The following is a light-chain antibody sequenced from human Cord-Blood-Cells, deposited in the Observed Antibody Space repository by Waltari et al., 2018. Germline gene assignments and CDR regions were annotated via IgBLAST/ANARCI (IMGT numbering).Light chain of an antibody. CDR1: SSDVGGYNY. V-gene: IGLV2-14*01. J-gene: IGLJ2*01. CDR3: SSYTSSSTVV. CDR2: DVS. Sequence: QSALTQPASVSASPGQPITISCTGTSSDVGGYNYVSWYQQDPGKAPKLMIYDVSNRPSGVSNRFCGSKSGNTASLTISGLQAEDEADYYCSSYTSSSTVVFGGGTKLTVL.